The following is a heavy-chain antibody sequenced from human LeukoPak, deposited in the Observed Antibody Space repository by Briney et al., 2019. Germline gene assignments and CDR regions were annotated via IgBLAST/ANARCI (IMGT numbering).Heavy chain of an antibody. Sequence: SETLSLTCTVSGGSISSGSYYWSWIRQPAGKGLEWIGRIYTSGSTNYNPSLKSRVTISVDTSKNQFSLKLSSVTAADTAVYYCARDPVVRGVINYMDVWGKGTTVTISS. V-gene: IGHV4-61*02. D-gene: IGHD3-10*01. CDR3: ARDPVVRGVINYMDV. CDR2: IYTSGST. J-gene: IGHJ6*03. CDR1: GGSISSGSYY.